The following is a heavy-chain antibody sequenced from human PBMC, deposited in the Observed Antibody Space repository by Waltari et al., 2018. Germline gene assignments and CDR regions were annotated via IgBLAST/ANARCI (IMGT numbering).Heavy chain of an antibody. CDR2: IYFTGGT. D-gene: IGHD1-26*01. Sequence: QVQLQESGPQLVQPSETLSLNCTVSGDFINSHYWHWIRQPPGKGLEWVGYIYFTGGTNFNPSLASRVAMSVDTSKNQFSLILSSVTAADTAVYFCARSRGRWGQFEFWGQGTLVTVSS. V-gene: IGHV4-59*11. J-gene: IGHJ1*01. CDR1: GDFINSHY. CDR3: ARSRGRWGQFEF.